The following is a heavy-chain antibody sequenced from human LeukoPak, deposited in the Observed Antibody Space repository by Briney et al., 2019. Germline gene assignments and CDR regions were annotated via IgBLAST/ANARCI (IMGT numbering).Heavy chain of an antibody. CDR1: GGSISSNSNY. V-gene: IGHV4-39*02. CDR3: PRHENIVVVVAATGFDY. J-gene: IGHJ4*02. Sequence: SETLSLTCTVSGGSISSNSNYWGWIPPPPGKGLEWIGNIYYSRNTYYNPSLKSRITISVDTTKNHFSLQVSTATAPATDAYYMPRHENIVVVVAATGFDYWGQGTLVTVSS. D-gene: IGHD2-15*01. CDR2: IYYSRNT.